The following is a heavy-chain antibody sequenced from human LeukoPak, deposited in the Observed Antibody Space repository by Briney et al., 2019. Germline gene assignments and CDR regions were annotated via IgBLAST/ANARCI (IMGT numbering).Heavy chain of an antibody. D-gene: IGHD3-16*02. V-gene: IGHV1-46*01. Sequence: ASVKVSCRASGYTFTSYYMHWVRQAPGQGLEWMGIINPSGGSTSYAQKFQGRVTMTRDMSTSTVYMELSSLRSEDTAVYYCARAHDYVWGSYRTPYYYYMDVWGKGTTVTISS. CDR2: INPSGGST. J-gene: IGHJ6*03. CDR3: ARAHDYVWGSYRTPYYYYMDV. CDR1: GYTFTSYY.